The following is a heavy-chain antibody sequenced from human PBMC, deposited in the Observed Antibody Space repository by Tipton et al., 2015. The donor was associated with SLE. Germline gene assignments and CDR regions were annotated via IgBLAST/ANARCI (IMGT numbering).Heavy chain of an antibody. V-gene: IGHV4-39*07. CDR3: ATDSSGWYHFDY. CDR2: IYYSGGT. CDR1: GGSISSSSYY. Sequence: TLSLTCTVSGGSISSSSYYWGLISQPPGKGLEWIGSIYYSGGTYYNPSLKSRVTISVDTSKNQFSLKLSSVAAADTAVYYCATDSSGWYHFDYWGQGTLVTIYS. D-gene: IGHD6-19*01. J-gene: IGHJ4*02.